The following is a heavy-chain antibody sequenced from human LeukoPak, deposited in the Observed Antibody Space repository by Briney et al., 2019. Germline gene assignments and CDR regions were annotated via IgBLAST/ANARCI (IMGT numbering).Heavy chain of an antibody. CDR3: ARDAQLLDNYFYYYYMDV. CDR1: GFTFSSYE. D-gene: IGHD5-24*01. Sequence: PGGSLRLSCAASGFTFSSYEMNWVRQTPGKGLDWVSYISSSGSIIHYADSVKGRFTISRDNAKNSLYLQMNSLRAEDTAVHYCARDAQLLDNYFYYYYMDVWGQGTTVTVSS. CDR2: ISSSGSII. J-gene: IGHJ6*02. V-gene: IGHV3-48*03.